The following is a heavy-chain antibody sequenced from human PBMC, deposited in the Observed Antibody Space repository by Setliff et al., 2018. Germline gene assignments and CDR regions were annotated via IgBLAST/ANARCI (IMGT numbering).Heavy chain of an antibody. Sequence: GASVKVSCKASGGTFNSYAISWVRQAPGKGLEWMGTINPNDGYTIYAPAFQGRVAMTTDTSTGTAYMELSGLTSADTAIYYCIVNMVRPVTGLDSWGPGTLVTVSS. D-gene: IGHD2-15*01. V-gene: IGHV1-18*01. CDR3: IVNMVRPVTGLDS. J-gene: IGHJ4*02. CDR1: GGTFNSYA. CDR2: INPNDGYT.